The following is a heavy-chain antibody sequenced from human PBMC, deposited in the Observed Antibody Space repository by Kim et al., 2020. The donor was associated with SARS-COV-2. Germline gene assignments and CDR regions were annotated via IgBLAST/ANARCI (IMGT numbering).Heavy chain of an antibody. Sequence: SVKVSCKASGGTFSSYAISWVRQAPGQGLEWMGGIIPIFGTANYAQKFQGRVTITADKSTSTAYMELSSLRSEDTAVYYCARSRQSMVRGEFDCWGQGTMVTVSS. J-gene: IGHJ4*02. CDR3: ARSRQSMVRGEFDC. CDR1: GGTFSSYA. V-gene: IGHV1-69*06. D-gene: IGHD3-10*01. CDR2: IIPIFGTA.